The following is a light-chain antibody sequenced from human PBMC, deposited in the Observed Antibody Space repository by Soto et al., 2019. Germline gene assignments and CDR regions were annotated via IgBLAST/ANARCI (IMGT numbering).Light chain of an antibody. V-gene: IGKV1-5*03. Sequence: DIPMTQSPSTLSASVGDRVTITCRSSQSISSWLAWYQQKPGKAPKLLSYKASNLESGVPSRFSGSGSATEFTLTISSLQPDDFATFYCQHYNGYPLTFGGGTKVEIK. CDR3: QHYNGYPLT. CDR2: KAS. J-gene: IGKJ4*01. CDR1: QSISSW.